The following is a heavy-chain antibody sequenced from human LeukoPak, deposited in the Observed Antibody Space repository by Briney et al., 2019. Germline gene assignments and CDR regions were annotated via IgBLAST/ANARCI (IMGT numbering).Heavy chain of an antibody. CDR1: GGSFSGYY. D-gene: IGHD3-9*01. Sequence: SETLSLTCAVYGGSFSGYYWSWIRQPPGKGLEWIGEINHSGSTNYNPSLKSRVTISVDTSKNQFSLKLSSVTAADTAVYYCARDIDILTGYYRGAFDIWGQGTMVTVSS. V-gene: IGHV4-34*01. J-gene: IGHJ3*02. CDR3: ARDIDILTGYYRGAFDI. CDR2: INHSGST.